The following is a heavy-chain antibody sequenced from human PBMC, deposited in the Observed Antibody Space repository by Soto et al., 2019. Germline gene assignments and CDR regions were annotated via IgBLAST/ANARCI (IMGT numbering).Heavy chain of an antibody. CDR3: ASSDPYYGRGAGDGMDV. D-gene: IGHD3-16*01. Sequence: PGESLKISCKGSGYSFTSYWIGWVRQMPGKGLEWMGIIYPGDSDTRYSPSFQGQVTISADKSISTAYLQWSSLKASDTAMYYCASSDPYYGRGAGDGMDVWGQGTTVTVSS. V-gene: IGHV5-51*01. J-gene: IGHJ6*02. CDR2: IYPGDSDT. CDR1: GYSFTSYW.